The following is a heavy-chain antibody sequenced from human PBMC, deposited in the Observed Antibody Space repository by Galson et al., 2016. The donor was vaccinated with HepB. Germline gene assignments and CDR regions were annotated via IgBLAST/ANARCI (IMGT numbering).Heavy chain of an antibody. CDR1: GYTFTSYG. Sequence: SVKVSCKASGYTFTSYGISWVRQAPGQGLEWMGWISGYNGGTIYAQRLQGRVTMTTDTSTSTAYMELRSLRSADTAVYYWAKTKYFDVGGCYNAYGLDVWGQGTTVTVSS. CDR2: ISGYNGGT. V-gene: IGHV1-18*04. CDR3: AKTKYFDVGGCYNAYGLDV. J-gene: IGHJ6*02. D-gene: IGHD2-15*01.